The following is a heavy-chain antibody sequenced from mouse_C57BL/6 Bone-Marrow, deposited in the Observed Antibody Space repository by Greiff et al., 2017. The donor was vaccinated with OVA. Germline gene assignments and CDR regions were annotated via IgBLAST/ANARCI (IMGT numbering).Heavy chain of an antibody. V-gene: IGHV1-62-2*01. Sequence: VQLQQPGAELVKPGASVKLSCKASGYTFTEYTIHWVKQRPGQGLEWIGWIYPGSGSIKYNEKFKDKATLTVDKSSSTVYMELSRLTSENSAVYFCARHEEGGDYCSFFDYWGQGTTLTVSS. J-gene: IGHJ2*01. CDR1: GYTFTEYT. CDR2: IYPGSGSI. D-gene: IGHD6-1*01. CDR3: ARHEEGGDYCSFFDY.